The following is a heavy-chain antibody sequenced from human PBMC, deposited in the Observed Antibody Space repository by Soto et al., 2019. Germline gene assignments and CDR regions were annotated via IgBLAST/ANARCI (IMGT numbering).Heavy chain of an antibody. CDR2: ISYSGST. CDR1: GASVSSGNYY. D-gene: IGHD1-26*01. J-gene: IGHJ4*02. CDR3: ARGSGSYYAY. V-gene: IGHV4-61*01. Sequence: QVQLQESGPGLVKPSETLSLTCTVSGASVSSGNYYWSWIRQPPGKGLECIGYISYSGSTNYNPSLRSRVTISIDTSKNQCSLKLSSVTAADPAVYYCARGSGSYYAYWGQGTLVTVSS.